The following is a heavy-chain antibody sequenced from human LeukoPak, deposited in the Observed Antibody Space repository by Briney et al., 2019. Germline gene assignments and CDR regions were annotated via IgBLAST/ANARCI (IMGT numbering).Heavy chain of an antibody. Sequence: PSETLSLTCTVSGGSTSSSSYYWGWIRQPPGKGLEWIGSIYYSGSTYYNPSLKSRVTISVDTSKNQFSLKLSSVTAADTAVYYCARDLPDIVVVPAAIEGTNWFDPWGQGTLVTVSS. D-gene: IGHD2-2*02. CDR3: ARDLPDIVVVPAAIEGTNWFDP. CDR2: IYYSGST. J-gene: IGHJ5*02. V-gene: IGHV4-39*07. CDR1: GGSTSSSSYY.